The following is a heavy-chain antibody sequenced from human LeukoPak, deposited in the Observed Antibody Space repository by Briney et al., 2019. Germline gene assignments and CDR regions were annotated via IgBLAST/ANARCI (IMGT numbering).Heavy chain of an antibody. D-gene: IGHD6-25*01. CDR3: AKDRGQRLGYFDY. Sequence: GGSLRLSCAASGFTFDDYTMHWVRQAPGKGLEWVSLISWDGGSTYYADSVKGRFTISRDNSKNSLYLQMNSLRTEDTALYYCAKDRGQRLGYFDYWGQGTLVTVSS. CDR2: ISWDGGST. CDR1: GFTFDDYT. J-gene: IGHJ4*02. V-gene: IGHV3-43*01.